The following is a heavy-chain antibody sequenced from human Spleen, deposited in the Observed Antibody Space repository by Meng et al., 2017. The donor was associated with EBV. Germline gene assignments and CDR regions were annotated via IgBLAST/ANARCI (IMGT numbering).Heavy chain of an antibody. D-gene: IGHD1-1*01. J-gene: IGHJ4*02. CDR2: VFRTGDT. Sequence: SGPGPVMPSHALSLLCTVSGCSVSSGGYYWSWFSPPPGKGLEWIGEVFRTGDTNYNPSLKSRVTILIDKSKNQFSLKLNSVTAADTAIYFCASDGISRYFDNWGPGTLVTVSS. V-gene: IGHV4-61*08. CDR1: GCSVSSGGYY. CDR3: ASDGISRYFDN.